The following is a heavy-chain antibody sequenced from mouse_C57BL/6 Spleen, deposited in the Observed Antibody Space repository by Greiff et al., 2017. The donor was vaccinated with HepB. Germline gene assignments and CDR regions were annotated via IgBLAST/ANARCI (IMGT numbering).Heavy chain of an antibody. J-gene: IGHJ2*01. CDR3: TRWDNYYGNY. V-gene: IGHV5-9-1*02. CDR2: ISSGGDYI. CDR1: GFTFSSYA. Sequence: EVMLVESGEGLVKPGGSLKLSCAASGFTFSSYAMSWVRQTPEKRLEWVAYISSGGDYIYYADTVKGRVTISRDNARNTLYLQMSSLKSEDTAMYYCTRWDNYYGNYWGQGTTLTVSS. D-gene: IGHD1-1*01.